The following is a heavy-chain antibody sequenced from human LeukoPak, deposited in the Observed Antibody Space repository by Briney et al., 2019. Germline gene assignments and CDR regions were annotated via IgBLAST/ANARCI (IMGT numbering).Heavy chain of an antibody. CDR3: ARFATYGSGTYSFDY. D-gene: IGHD3-10*01. Sequence: GGSLRLSCAASGFTFSSYSMNWVRQAPGKGLEWVSSISTSSSYIYYADSVKGRFTISRDNAKNSLYLQMNSLRAEDTAVYYCARFATYGSGTYSFDYWGQGTLVTVSS. V-gene: IGHV3-21*01. CDR2: ISTSSSYI. J-gene: IGHJ4*02. CDR1: GFTFSSYS.